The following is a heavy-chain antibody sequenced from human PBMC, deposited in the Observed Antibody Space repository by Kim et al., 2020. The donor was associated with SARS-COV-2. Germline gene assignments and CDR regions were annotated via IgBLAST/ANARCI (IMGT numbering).Heavy chain of an antibody. Sequence: GGSLRLSCAASGFTFSSYEMNWVRQAPGKGLEWVSYISSSGSTIYYADSVKGRFTISRDNAKNSLYLQMNSLRAEDTAVYYCARPLWFGENFYYWGQGTLVTVSS. D-gene: IGHD3-10*01. CDR3: ARPLWFGENFYY. V-gene: IGHV3-48*03. J-gene: IGHJ4*02. CDR1: GFTFSSYE. CDR2: ISSSGSTI.